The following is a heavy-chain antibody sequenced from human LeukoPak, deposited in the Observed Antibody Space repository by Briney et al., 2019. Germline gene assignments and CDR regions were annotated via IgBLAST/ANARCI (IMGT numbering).Heavy chain of an antibody. CDR3: ARTGYDILTGYYSEN. CDR2: IYYSGST. J-gene: IGHJ4*02. V-gene: IGHV4-59*01. CDR1: GGSISSYY. Sequence: SETLSLTCTVSGGSISSYYWSWIRQPPGKGLEWIGYIYYSGSTNYNPSLKSRVTISVDTSKNQFSLKLSSVTAADTAVYYWARTGYDILTGYYSENWGQGTLVTVSS. D-gene: IGHD3-9*01.